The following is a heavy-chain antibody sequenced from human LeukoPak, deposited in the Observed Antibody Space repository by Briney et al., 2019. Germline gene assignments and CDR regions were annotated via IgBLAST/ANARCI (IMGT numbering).Heavy chain of an antibody. CDR2: IKQDGTEK. V-gene: IGHV3-7*01. J-gene: IGHJ4*02. CDR3: ARDRLGAEYDY. D-gene: IGHD3-16*01. CDR1: GFTFSTYW. Sequence: GGSLRLSCAASGFTFSTYWMSWVRQAPGKGLEWVANIKQDGTEKYYVDSVKGRFTISRDNAKKSLYLQMNSLRAEDTAVYYCARDRLGAEYDYWGQGTLVIVSS.